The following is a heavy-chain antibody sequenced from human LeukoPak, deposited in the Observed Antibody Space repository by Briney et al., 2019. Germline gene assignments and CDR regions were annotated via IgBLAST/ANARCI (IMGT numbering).Heavy chain of an antibody. V-gene: IGHV4-4*02. Sequence: SETLSLTCAVSGDSITSSNWWSWVRQSPGKGLEWIGEIYRSGSTNYKSSLNSRVTMSMDKSKNQFSLKLNSVTAADTAVYYCARWYSGWFDYWGQGTLVTVSS. CDR3: ARWYSGWFDY. CDR1: GDSITSSNW. D-gene: IGHD6-19*01. J-gene: IGHJ4*02. CDR2: IYRSGST.